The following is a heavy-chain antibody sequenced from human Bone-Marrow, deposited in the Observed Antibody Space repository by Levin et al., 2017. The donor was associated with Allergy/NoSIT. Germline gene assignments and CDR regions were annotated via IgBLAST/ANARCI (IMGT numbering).Heavy chain of an antibody. Sequence: SLKISCAVSGFTFSDYHITWIRQAPGKGLEWISYISNSGNTIHYADSVRGRFTISRDNAKDSLYLQMSSLRAEDTAVYYCARAYTSGSYYFDYWSQGTPVTVSS. V-gene: IGHV3-11*01. CDR2: ISNSGNTI. CDR3: ARAYTSGSYYFDY. CDR1: GFTFSDYH. J-gene: IGHJ4*02. D-gene: IGHD6-19*01.